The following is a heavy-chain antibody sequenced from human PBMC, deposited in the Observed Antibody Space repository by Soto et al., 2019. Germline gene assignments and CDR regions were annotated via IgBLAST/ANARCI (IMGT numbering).Heavy chain of an antibody. V-gene: IGHV4-30-2*06. CDR2: TYQSGSA. CDR3: ARDYYGMNV. J-gene: IGHJ6*02. Sequence: SETLSLTCTVSGGSISSGGYSWTWIRQSPGKGLEWIGYTYQSGSAYYNPSLKSRVTISVDRSKNQFSLNLTSVTAADTAVYYCARDYYGMNVWGQGTTVTVSS. CDR1: GGSISSGGYS.